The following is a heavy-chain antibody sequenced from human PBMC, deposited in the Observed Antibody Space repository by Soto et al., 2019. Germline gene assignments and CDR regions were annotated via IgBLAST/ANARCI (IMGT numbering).Heavy chain of an antibody. CDR2: IIPIFGTT. J-gene: IGHJ6*02. CDR3: ARAPTKHIVVVTPYYYYYIMDV. D-gene: IGHD2-21*02. CDR1: GGTFNSYA. Sequence: QVQLVQSGAEVKKPGSSVKVSCKASGGTFNSYAITWVRQAPGQGLEWMGGIIPIFGTTNYAQKFQGRVTIIADESTSTAYMELSSLRSEDTAVYYCARAPTKHIVVVTPYYYYYIMDVWGQGTTVTVSS. V-gene: IGHV1-69*12.